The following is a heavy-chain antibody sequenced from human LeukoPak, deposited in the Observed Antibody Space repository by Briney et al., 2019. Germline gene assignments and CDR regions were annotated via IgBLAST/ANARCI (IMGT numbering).Heavy chain of an antibody. V-gene: IGHV4-39*01. D-gene: IGHD5-18*01. J-gene: IGHJ4*02. CDR1: GGSISSSSYY. CDR3: ARHAGTVWIQQWHPYYFDY. Sequence: SETLSLTCTVSGGSISSSSYYWGWIRQPPGKGLEWIGSIYYSGSTYYNPSLKSRVTISVDTSKNQFSLKLSSVTAADTAVYYCARHAGTVWIQQWHPYYFDYWGQGTLVTVSS. CDR2: IYYSGST.